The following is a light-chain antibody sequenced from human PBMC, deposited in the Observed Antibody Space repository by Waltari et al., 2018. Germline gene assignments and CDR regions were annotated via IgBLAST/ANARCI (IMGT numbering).Light chain of an antibody. J-gene: IGLJ3*02. CDR2: VNSDGSH. Sequence: LVLTQSPSASASLGASVKLTCSLPGEYSAYAIAWHQQQPLKGPRYLMTVNSDGSHKKGDGSSERFSGASSDVDRYLIISRLQSDDEADYFCQTWGTGIQVFGSGTKLTVL. CDR1: GEYSAYA. V-gene: IGLV4-69*01. CDR3: QTWGTGIQV.